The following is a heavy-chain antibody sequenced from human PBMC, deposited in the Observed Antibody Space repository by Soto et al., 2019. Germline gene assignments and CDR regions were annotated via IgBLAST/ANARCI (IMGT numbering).Heavy chain of an antibody. J-gene: IGHJ5*02. CDR3: AREEGGGYDHRWFDP. Sequence: QVQLQESGPGLVKPSQTLSLTCTVSGGSISSGGYYWSWIRQHPGKGLGWIGYIYYSGSTYYTPSLKSRVTISVDTSKNQFSLKLSSVTAADTAVYYCAREEGGGYDHRWFDPWGQGTLVTVSS. D-gene: IGHD5-12*01. CDR2: IYYSGST. V-gene: IGHV4-31*03. CDR1: GGSISSGGYY.